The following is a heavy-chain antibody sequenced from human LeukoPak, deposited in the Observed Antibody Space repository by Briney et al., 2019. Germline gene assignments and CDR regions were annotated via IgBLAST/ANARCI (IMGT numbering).Heavy chain of an antibody. Sequence: PGGSLRLSCAASGFTFSSYAMHWVRQAPGKGLEWVAVISYDGSNKYYADSVKGRFTISRDNSKNTLYLQMNSLRAGDTAVYDCAREGGVVVPAASDYRGQGTLVTVSS. V-gene: IGHV3-30-3*01. CDR3: AREGGVVVPAASDY. CDR2: ISYDGSNK. D-gene: IGHD2-2*01. J-gene: IGHJ4*02. CDR1: GFTFSSYA.